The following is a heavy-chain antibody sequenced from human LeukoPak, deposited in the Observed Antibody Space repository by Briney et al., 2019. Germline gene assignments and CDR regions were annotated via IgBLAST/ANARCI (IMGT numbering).Heavy chain of an antibody. CDR2: IKHSGST. V-gene: IGHV4-34*01. Sequence: PSETLSLTCAVYWGSFSGYYWSWIRQPPGEGVEWIGGIKHSGSTNYNPSLKSRVTISVETSKNQFSLKLSSVTAADTAVYYCARGAQLWFGELYQSYYFDYWGQGTLVTVSS. D-gene: IGHD3-10*01. J-gene: IGHJ4*02. CDR1: WGSFSGYY. CDR3: ARGAQLWFGELYQSYYFDY.